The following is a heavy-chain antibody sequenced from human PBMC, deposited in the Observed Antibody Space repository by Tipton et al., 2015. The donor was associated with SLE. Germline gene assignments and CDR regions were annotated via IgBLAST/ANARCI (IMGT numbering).Heavy chain of an antibody. V-gene: IGHV3-23*01. Sequence: SLRLSCAASAFTFSRFAMIWVRQAPGKGLEWVSTISDSGDITKYADSVKGRFTVSRDNSKYTVYLQMNSLRAEDTAVYYCAKDPDGAYDYSPFDYWGQGTLVTVSS. J-gene: IGHJ4*02. CDR3: AKDPDGAYDYSPFDY. CDR2: ISDSGDIT. D-gene: IGHD4-11*01. CDR1: AFTFSRFA.